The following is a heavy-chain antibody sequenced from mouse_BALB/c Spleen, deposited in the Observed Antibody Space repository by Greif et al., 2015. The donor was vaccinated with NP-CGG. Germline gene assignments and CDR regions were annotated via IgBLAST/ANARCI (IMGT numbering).Heavy chain of an antibody. CDR1: GFTFSSYT. Sequence: EVKLVESGGGLVQPGGSLKLSCAASGFTFSSYTMSWVRQTPEKRLEWVAYISNGGGSTYYPDTVKGRFTISRDNAKNTLYLQMSSLKFEDTAMYYCARHRGHDAMDYWGQGTSVTVSS. J-gene: IGHJ4*01. CDR3: ARHRGHDAMDY. CDR2: ISNGGGST. D-gene: IGHD3-3*01. V-gene: IGHV5-12-2*01.